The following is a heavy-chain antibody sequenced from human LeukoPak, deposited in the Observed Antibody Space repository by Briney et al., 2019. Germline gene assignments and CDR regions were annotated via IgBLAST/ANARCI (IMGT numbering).Heavy chain of an antibody. V-gene: IGHV4-59*01. D-gene: IGHD3-9*01. CDR3: ARDPYFASFDY. Sequence: SETLSLTCTVSGDSISSSYWTWIRQPPGKGLEWIGYIYYSGSTKYNPSLKSRVTISVDTPKNQFCLKLNSVTTADTAVYYCARDPYFASFDYWGQGTLVTVSS. J-gene: IGHJ4*02. CDR2: IYYSGST. CDR1: GDSISSSY.